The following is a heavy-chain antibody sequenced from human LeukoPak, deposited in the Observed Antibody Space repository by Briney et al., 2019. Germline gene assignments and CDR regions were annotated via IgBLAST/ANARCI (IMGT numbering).Heavy chain of an antibody. V-gene: IGHV5-51*01. D-gene: IGHD2-15*01. J-gene: IGHJ4*02. CDR1: GYSFTSYW. CDR3: VLGYCSGGSCYQFDY. Sequence: GESLKISCKGSGYSFTSYWIGWVRQMPGKGLEWMGIIYPGDSDTRYSPSFQGQVTISADKSISTAYLQWSSLKASDTAMYYCVLGYCSGGSCYQFDYWGQGTLVTASS. CDR2: IYPGDSDT.